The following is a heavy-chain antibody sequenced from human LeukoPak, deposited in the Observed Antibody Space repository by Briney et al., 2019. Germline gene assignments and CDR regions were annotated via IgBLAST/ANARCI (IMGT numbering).Heavy chain of an antibody. J-gene: IGHJ4*02. CDR1: RFTFSSYA. CDR3: AKVISYDFWSGYFSFDY. Sequence: GGSLRLSCAASRFTFSSYAMSWVRQAPGKGLEWVSAISGSGDSTYYADSVKGRFTVSRGNSKNTLYLQMNSPRAEDTAVYYCAKVISYDFWSGYFSFDYWGQGTLVTVSS. D-gene: IGHD3-3*01. CDR2: ISGSGDST. V-gene: IGHV3-23*01.